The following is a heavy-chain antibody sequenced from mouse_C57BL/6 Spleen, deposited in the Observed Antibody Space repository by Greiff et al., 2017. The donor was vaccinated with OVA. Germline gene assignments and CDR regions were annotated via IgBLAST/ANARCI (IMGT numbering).Heavy chain of an antibody. D-gene: IGHD2-5*01. Sequence: ESGPELVKPGASVKISCKASGYAFSSSWMNWVKQRPGKGLEWIGRIYPGDGDTNYNGKFKGKATLTADKSSSTAYMQLSSLTSEDSAVYFCARCYYSNYYAMDYWGQGTSVTVSS. CDR3: ARCYYSNYYAMDY. J-gene: IGHJ4*01. CDR2: IYPGDGDT. CDR1: GYAFSSSW. V-gene: IGHV1-82*01.